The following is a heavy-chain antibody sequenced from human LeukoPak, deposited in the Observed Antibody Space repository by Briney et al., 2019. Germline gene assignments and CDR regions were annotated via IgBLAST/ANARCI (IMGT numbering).Heavy chain of an antibody. V-gene: IGHV4-39*01. CDR3: VSPRGFSYGYFDY. J-gene: IGHJ4*02. Sequence: TPSETLSLTCTVSGGSISSSSAYWGWIRQPPGKGLGWIGSIYYSKNTYYNPSLKSRVTISADTSKNQFSLTLGSVSATDTAVYYCVSPRGFSYGYFDYWGQGTLVTVSS. CDR2: IYYSKNT. D-gene: IGHD5-18*01. CDR1: GGSISSSSAY.